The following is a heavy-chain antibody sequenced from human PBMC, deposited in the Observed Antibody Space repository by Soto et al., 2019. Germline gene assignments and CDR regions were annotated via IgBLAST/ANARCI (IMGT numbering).Heavy chain of an antibody. CDR3: ARGVGATVTPFEY. J-gene: IGHJ4*02. D-gene: IGHD1-26*01. CDR2: IYYSGST. CDR1: GGSISSYY. Sequence: QVQLQESGPGLVKPSETLSLTCTVSGGSISSYYWSWIRQPPGKGLEWIGYIYYSGSTNYNPSLKSRVTITEDTSKNRFSLKLSSVTAADPAVYYCARGVGATVTPFEYWGQGTLVTVSS. V-gene: IGHV4-59*08.